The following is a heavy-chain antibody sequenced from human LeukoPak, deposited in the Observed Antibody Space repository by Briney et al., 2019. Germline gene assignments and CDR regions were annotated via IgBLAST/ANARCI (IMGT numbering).Heavy chain of an antibody. CDR3: ATTNYGSGSYYPDY. J-gene: IGHJ4*02. V-gene: IGHV1-24*01. D-gene: IGHD3-10*01. CDR2: LDPEDGET. Sequence: ASVKVSCKVSGYTLTELSMHWVRQAPGKGLEWMGGLDPEDGETIYAQKFQGRVTMTEDTSTDTAYMELSSLRSEDTAVYYCATTNYGSGSYYPDYWGQGTLVTVSS. CDR1: GYTLTELS.